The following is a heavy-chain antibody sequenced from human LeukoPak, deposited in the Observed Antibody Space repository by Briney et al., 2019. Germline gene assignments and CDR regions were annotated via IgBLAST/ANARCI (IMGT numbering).Heavy chain of an antibody. V-gene: IGHV4-39*01. J-gene: IGHJ5*02. Sequence: SETLSLTCTVSGGSISSTNYYWGCIRQSPGKGLEWIGSFYYSGSTYYNPSFKSRVTISVDRSMNQFYLRMSSVTAADTAVYYCARLNYDSGGYYGVPNWFDPWGPGTLVTVSS. CDR2: FYYSGST. D-gene: IGHD3-22*01. CDR1: GGSISSTNYY. CDR3: ARLNYDSGGYYGVPNWFDP.